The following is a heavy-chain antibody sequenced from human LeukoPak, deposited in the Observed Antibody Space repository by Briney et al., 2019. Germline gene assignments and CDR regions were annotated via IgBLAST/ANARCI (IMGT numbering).Heavy chain of an antibody. Sequence: GGSLRLSCAASGFTFSDYYMSWIRQAPGKGLECVSYISSTGRTIYYADSVKGRFTISRDNAKNSLYLHMNSLRAEDTAVYYCARDRQSYSVITYYYYMGVWGKGTTVTVSS. V-gene: IGHV3-11*04. D-gene: IGHD1-26*01. CDR1: GFTFSDYY. CDR2: ISSTGRTI. J-gene: IGHJ6*03. CDR3: ARDRQSYSVITYYYYMGV.